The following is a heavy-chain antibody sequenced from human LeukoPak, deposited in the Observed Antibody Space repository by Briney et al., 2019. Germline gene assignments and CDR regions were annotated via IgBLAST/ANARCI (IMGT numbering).Heavy chain of an antibody. CDR2: IIPIFGTA. D-gene: IGHD2-15*01. CDR1: GGTFSSYA. J-gene: IGHJ5*02. CDR3: ATGYCSGGSCYTGDWFDP. V-gene: IGHV1-69*13. Sequence: SVTVSCKASGGTFSSYAISWVRQAPGQGLEWMGGIIPIFGTANYAQKFQGRVTITADESTSTAYMELSSLRSEDTAVYYCATGYCSGGSCYTGDWFDPWGQGTLVTVSS.